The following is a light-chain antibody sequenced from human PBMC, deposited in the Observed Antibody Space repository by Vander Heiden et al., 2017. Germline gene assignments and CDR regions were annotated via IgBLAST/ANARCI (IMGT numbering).Light chain of an antibody. CDR1: QSVSSSY. CDR2: GAS. V-gene: IGKV3-20*01. J-gene: IGKJ1*01. CDR3: QQDGSSPRT. Sequence: EIVLTQSPGTLSLSPRERATLSCRASQSVSSSYLAWYQQKPGQAPRLLIYGASSRATGIPDRFSGSGSGTDFTLTISRLQPEDFAVYYCQQDGSSPRTFGQGTKVEIK.